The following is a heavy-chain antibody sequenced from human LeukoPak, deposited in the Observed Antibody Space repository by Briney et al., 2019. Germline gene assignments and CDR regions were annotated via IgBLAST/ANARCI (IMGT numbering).Heavy chain of an antibody. V-gene: IGHV1-8*01. CDR1: VFTLTNFD. D-gene: IGHD3-22*01. CDR2: MNSNTCNT. Sequence: GASVKVSCKASVFTLTNFDINWVRQATGQGLEWMGWMNSNTCNTGYAQEFQGRVPMTKDPSIGTAYMELTNLRSEETAVYYFARGRRGSSGPWSWYLDLWGRGTLVTASS. CDR3: ARGRRGSSGPWSWYLDL. J-gene: IGHJ2*01.